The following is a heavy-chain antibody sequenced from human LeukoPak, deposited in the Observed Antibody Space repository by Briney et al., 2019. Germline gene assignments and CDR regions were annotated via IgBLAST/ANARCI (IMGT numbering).Heavy chain of an antibody. J-gene: IGHJ3*02. Sequence: PSETLSLTCTVSGGSISCSNCYWGWIRQPPGKGLEWVGSIYSSGSTYYTPSLKSRVSISLDTSKNQFSLKLSSVTAADTAVYYCARDGGTLSDAFDIWGQGTMVTVSS. D-gene: IGHD3-16*01. CDR3: ARDGGTLSDAFDI. CDR2: IYSSGST. V-gene: IGHV4-39*07. CDR1: GGSISCSNCY.